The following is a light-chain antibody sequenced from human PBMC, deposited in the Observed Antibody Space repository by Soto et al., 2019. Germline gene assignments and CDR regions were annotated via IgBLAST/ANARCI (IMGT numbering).Light chain of an antibody. J-gene: IGKJ1*01. V-gene: IGKV3-20*01. CDR2: STS. CDR1: QSVSSSY. CDR3: HQYGDSPWT. Sequence: EIVLTQSPGTLSLSPGERATLSCRASQSVSSSYLVWYQQKPGQAPRPLIYSTSSRATGVPDRFSGSGSGTDFTLTISILAPEDFAVYYCHQYGDSPWTFRPGTKVDIK.